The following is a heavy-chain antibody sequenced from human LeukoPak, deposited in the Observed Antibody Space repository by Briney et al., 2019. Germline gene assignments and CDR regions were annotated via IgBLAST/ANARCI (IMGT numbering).Heavy chain of an antibody. V-gene: IGHV4-59*01. CDR3: ARDGITGTPHFDY. J-gene: IGHJ4*02. D-gene: IGHD1-20*01. Sequence: SETLSLTCTVSLGSISTYYWSWIRQPPGKGLEWIGYIHYSGSSKHNPSLKSRVTISVDTSKKQFSLKLTSVTAADTVVYFCARDGITGTPHFDYWGQGTLVTVSS. CDR1: LGSISTYY. CDR2: IHYSGSS.